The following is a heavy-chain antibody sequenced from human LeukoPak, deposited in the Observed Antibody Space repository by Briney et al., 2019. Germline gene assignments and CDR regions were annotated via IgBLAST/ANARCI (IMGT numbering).Heavy chain of an antibody. Sequence: HPGGSLRPSCAASGFAVSSNHMNWVRQAPGKGLEWVAVISYDGSNKYYADSVKGRFTISRDNSKNTLYLQMNSLRAEDTAVYYCARDRWGSSMGLDYWGQGTLVTVSS. CDR1: GFAVSSNH. V-gene: IGHV3-30*03. CDR2: ISYDGSNK. J-gene: IGHJ4*02. D-gene: IGHD4-23*01. CDR3: ARDRWGSSMGLDY.